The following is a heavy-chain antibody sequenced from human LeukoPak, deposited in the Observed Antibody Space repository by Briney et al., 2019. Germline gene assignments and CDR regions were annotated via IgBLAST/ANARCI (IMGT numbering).Heavy chain of an antibody. V-gene: IGHV1-69*13. J-gene: IGHJ4*02. CDR2: IIPIFGTA. CDR1: GGTFSSYA. CDR3: ARADPYYDSSGYYFDY. D-gene: IGHD3-22*01. Sequence: SVKVSCKASGGTFSSYAISWVRQAPGQGLEWMGGIIPIFGTANYAQKFQGRVTITADESTSTAYMELSSLRSEDTAVYYCARADPYYDSSGYYFDYWGQGTLVTVSS.